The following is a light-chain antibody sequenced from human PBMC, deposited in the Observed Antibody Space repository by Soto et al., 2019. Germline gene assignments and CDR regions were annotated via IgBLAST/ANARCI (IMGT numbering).Light chain of an antibody. J-gene: IGKJ1*01. CDR2: DAS. Sequence: EFVLTQSPGTLSLSPGERATLSCRASQTVRNNYLAWYQQKPGQAPRLLIYDASSRATGIPDRFSGSGSGTEFTLTISSLQSEDSAVYYCQQYNSWLWTFGQGTKVDIK. CDR3: QQYNSWLWT. V-gene: IGKV3-20*01. CDR1: QTVRNNY.